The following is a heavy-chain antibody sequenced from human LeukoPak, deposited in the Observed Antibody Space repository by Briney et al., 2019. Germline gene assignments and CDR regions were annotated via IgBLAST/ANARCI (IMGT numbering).Heavy chain of an antibody. Sequence: GGSLRLSCAASGFAFNSYAMSWVRQAPGKGLEWVSIISAGGGNTYYADSVKGRFTISRDNSKNTLYLQMNSLRAEDTAVYYCARGVSSGPQTIDYWGQGTLVTVSS. D-gene: IGHD6-19*01. CDR1: GFAFNSYA. CDR3: ARGVSSGPQTIDY. V-gene: IGHV3-23*01. J-gene: IGHJ4*02. CDR2: ISAGGGNT.